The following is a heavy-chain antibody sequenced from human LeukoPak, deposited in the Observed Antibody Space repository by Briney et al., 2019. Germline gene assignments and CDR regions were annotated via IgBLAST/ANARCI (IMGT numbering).Heavy chain of an antibody. Sequence: GGSLRLSCAASGFTFSSYAMSWVRQAPGKGLEWVSAISGSGGSTYYADSVKGRFTTSRDNSKNTLYLQMNSLGAEDTAVYYCAKDIEYSSSYFDYWGQGTLVTVSS. J-gene: IGHJ4*02. D-gene: IGHD6-6*01. CDR2: ISGSGGST. CDR3: AKDIEYSSSYFDY. V-gene: IGHV3-23*01. CDR1: GFTFSSYA.